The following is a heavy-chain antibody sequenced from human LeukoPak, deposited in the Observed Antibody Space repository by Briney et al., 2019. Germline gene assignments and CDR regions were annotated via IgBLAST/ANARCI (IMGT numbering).Heavy chain of an antibody. CDR1: GGTFSIYA. J-gene: IGHJ4*02. CDR3: ARTAARRFDY. Sequence: ASVKVSFKASGGTFSIYAISWVRQAPGQGLEWMGIINPTGGSTTYAQKFQGRVTMTRDTSTSTVYMELSSLRSDDTAVYYCARTAARRFDYWGQGTLVTVSS. CDR2: INPTGGST. V-gene: IGHV1-46*01. D-gene: IGHD6-6*01.